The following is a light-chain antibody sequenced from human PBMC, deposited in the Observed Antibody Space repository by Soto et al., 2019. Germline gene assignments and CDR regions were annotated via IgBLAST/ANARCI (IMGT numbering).Light chain of an antibody. CDR2: AAS. Sequence: DIQMTQSPSSLSASVGDRVTITCRASQSISIYLNWYQQKPGKAPKVLIYAASSLRSGVPPRFSGSGSGTDFTLTISSLQPEDFATYYCQQSYNIPRATFGQGTKVEIK. J-gene: IGKJ1*01. CDR1: QSISIY. CDR3: QQSYNIPRAT. V-gene: IGKV1-39*01.